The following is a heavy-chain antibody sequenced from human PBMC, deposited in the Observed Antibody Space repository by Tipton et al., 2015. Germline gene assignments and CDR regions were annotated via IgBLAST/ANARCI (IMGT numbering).Heavy chain of an antibody. CDR2: IYQSGST. J-gene: IGHJ5*02. CDR3: ARGMIYAEGWFDP. D-gene: IGHD2-8*01. V-gene: IGHV4-34*01. CDR1: GGSFSGYY. Sequence: LRLSCAVYGGSFSGYYWSWIRQPPGKGLEWIGEIYQSGSTNYNPSLKSRVTISVATSKNQFSLKLNSVTAADTAVYYCARGMIYAEGWFDPWGQGTLVTVSS.